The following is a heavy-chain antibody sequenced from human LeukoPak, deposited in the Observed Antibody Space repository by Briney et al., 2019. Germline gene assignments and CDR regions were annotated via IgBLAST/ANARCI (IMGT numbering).Heavy chain of an antibody. CDR1: GFTFGDYA. J-gene: IGHJ6*02. CDR2: IRSKAYAGTT. D-gene: IGHD5-12*01. Sequence: GGSLRLSCTASGFTFGDYAMTWVRQAPGKGLEWVGFIRSKAYAGTTEFAASVKGRFIISRDDSKSIAYLQMNSLKTEDTAVYYCTAYDPSDYYGMDVWGQGTTVTIS. CDR3: TAYDPSDYYGMDV. V-gene: IGHV3-49*04.